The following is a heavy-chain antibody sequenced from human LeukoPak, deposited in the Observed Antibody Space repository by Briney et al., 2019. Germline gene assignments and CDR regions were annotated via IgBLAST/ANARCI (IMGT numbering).Heavy chain of an antibody. D-gene: IGHD6-13*01. CDR1: GFTFSSYS. CDR3: ARDGLDSSSYLYYYYYMDV. CDR2: ISSSSSYI. V-gene: IGHV3-21*01. Sequence: GGSLRLSCAASGFTFSSYSMNWVRQAPGKGLEWVSSISSSSSYIYYADSVKGRFTISRDNAKNSLYLQMNSLRAEDTAVYYCARDGLDSSSYLYYYYYMDVWGKGTTVTVSS. J-gene: IGHJ6*03.